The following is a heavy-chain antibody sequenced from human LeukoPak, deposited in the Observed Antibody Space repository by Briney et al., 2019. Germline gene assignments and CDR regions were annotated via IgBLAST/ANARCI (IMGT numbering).Heavy chain of an antibody. Sequence: ASVKVSCKASGYIFVSYGISWVRQAPGQGLEWMGWISAYNGNTNYAQKLQGRVTMTTDTSTSTAYMELSSLRSEDTAVYYCARDLNVLRYFDWLSTLGYWGQGTLVTVSS. V-gene: IGHV1-18*01. CDR2: ISAYNGNT. CDR3: ARDLNVLRYFDWLSTLGY. J-gene: IGHJ4*02. CDR1: GYIFVSYG. D-gene: IGHD3-9*01.